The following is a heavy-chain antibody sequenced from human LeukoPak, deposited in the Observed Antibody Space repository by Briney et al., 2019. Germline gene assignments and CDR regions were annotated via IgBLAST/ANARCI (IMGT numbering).Heavy chain of an antibody. V-gene: IGHV3-7*01. CDR1: GFTFSNSW. J-gene: IGHJ6*03. D-gene: IGHD6-6*01. CDR2: IKPDGSAQ. CDR3: ARDEAARRSYYYYYYMDV. Sequence: GGSLRLSCAASGFTFSNSWMSWVRQAPGKGLEWVATIKPDGSAQYYVDSVKGRFTISRDNAKNSLFLQINSLRAEDTAVYYCARDEAARRSYYYYYYMDVWGKGTTVTVSS.